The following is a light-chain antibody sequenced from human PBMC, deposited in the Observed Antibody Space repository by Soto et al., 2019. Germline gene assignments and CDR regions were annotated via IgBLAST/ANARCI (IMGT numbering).Light chain of an antibody. J-gene: IGLJ1*01. CDR3: SSYSSSSTLYV. V-gene: IGLV2-14*01. Sequence: QSVLTQPASVSGSPGQSIAISCTGTSSDVGGYNYVSWYQQHPGRAPKLMIYDVSNRPSGVSNRVSGSKSGNTASLTISGLQAEDEADYYCSSYSSSSTLYVFGTGTKLTVL. CDR2: DVS. CDR1: SSDVGGYNY.